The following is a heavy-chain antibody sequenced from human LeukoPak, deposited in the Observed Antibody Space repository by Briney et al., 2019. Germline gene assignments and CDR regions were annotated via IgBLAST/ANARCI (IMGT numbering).Heavy chain of an antibody. CDR1: GFTFSSYA. CDR3: AKDMRSSWYMFDY. V-gene: IGHV3-23*01. Sequence: PGGSLRLSCVASGFTFSSYAMTWVRQAPGKGLEWVSLISGSGGRTYYADSVQGRFTISRDNSKNTLNLQMNSLRAEDTAVYYCAKDMRSSWYMFDYWGQGALVTVSS. J-gene: IGHJ4*02. CDR2: ISGSGGRT. D-gene: IGHD6-19*01.